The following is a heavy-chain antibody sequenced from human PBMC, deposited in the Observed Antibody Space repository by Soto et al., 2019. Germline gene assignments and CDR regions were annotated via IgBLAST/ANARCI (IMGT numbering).Heavy chain of an antibody. CDR1: GGSISSGDYY. D-gene: IGHD3-10*01. CDR3: ARGSSGRIWYNWFDP. J-gene: IGHJ5*02. Sequence: SETLSLTCTVSGGSISSGDYYWSWIRQPPGKGLEWIGYIYYSGSTYYNPSLKSRVTISVDTSKNQFSLKLSSVTAADTAVYYCARGSSGRIWYNWFDPWGQGTLVTVSS. CDR2: IYYSGST. V-gene: IGHV4-30-4*01.